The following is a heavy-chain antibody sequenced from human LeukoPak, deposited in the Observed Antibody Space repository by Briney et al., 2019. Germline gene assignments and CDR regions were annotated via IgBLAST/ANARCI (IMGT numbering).Heavy chain of an antibody. D-gene: IGHD4-11*01. CDR1: GGSISSGSYY. CDR2: IYTSGST. V-gene: IGHV4-61*02. J-gene: IGHJ4*02. Sequence: SQTLSLTCTVSGGSISSGSYYCSWIRQPAGKGLEWIGRIYTSGSTNYNPSLKSRVTISVDTSKNQFSLKLSSVTAADTAVYYCARASRDYSNYFFVDYWGQGTLVTVSS. CDR3: ARASRDYSNYFFVDY.